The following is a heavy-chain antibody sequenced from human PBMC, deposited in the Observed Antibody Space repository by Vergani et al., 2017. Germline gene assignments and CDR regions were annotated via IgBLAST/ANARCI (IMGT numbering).Heavy chain of an antibody. D-gene: IGHD2-2*03. CDR1: GFTFSSYG. Sequence: QVQLVESGGGVVQPGGSLRLSCAASGFTFSSYGMHWVRQAPGKGLEWVAFIRYDGSNKYYADSVKGRFTISRDNSKNTLYLQMNSLRAEDTAVYCCAKTDGGYCSSTSCYGGFDYWGQGTLVTVSS. CDR3: AKTDGGYCSSTSCYGGFDY. V-gene: IGHV3-30*02. CDR2: IRYDGSNK. J-gene: IGHJ4*02.